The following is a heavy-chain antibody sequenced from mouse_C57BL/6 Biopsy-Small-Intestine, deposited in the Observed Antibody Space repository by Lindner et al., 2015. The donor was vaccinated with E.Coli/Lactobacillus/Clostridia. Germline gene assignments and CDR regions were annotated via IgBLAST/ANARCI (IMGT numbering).Heavy chain of an antibody. CDR3: ATRVTYYYDNSGDAPGH. J-gene: IGHJ4*01. D-gene: IGHD1-1*02. CDR2: FDPENDET. V-gene: IGHV1-53*01. Sequence: SVKVSCKVSGYTLSDLPMHWVRQAPGEGLEWMGTFDPENDETIYAEKLQGRVTMTEDTSTDTAYMELSGLRPEDTAVYYCATRVTYYYDNSGDAPGHWGQGTLVTVSS. CDR1: GYTLSDLP.